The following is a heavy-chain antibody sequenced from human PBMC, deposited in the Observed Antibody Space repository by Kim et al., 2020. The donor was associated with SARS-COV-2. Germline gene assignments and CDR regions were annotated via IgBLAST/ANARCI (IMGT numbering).Heavy chain of an antibody. Sequence: SETLSLTCTVSGGSISSYYWSWIRQSPGKGLEWIGYIYYSGSTNYNPSLKSRVTISVDTSKNQFSLKLSSVTAADTAVYYCARIRKDQLWALDVWGKGTTVTVSS. D-gene: IGHD2-2*01. CDR3: ARIRKDQLWALDV. J-gene: IGHJ6*04. CDR2: IYYSGST. V-gene: IGHV4-59*01. CDR1: GGSISSYY.